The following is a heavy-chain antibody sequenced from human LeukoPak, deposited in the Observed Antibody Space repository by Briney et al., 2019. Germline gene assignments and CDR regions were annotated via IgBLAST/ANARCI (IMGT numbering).Heavy chain of an antibody. D-gene: IGHD2-2*01. Sequence: ASVKVSCKASGYTFTSYDINWVRQATGQGLEWMGWMNPNSGNTGYAQKFQGRVTITRNTSISTAYMELSSLRSEDTAVYYCARDSRSPGQLDYWGQGTLVTISS. V-gene: IGHV1-8*01. CDR1: GYTFTSYD. CDR3: ARDSRSPGQLDY. J-gene: IGHJ4*02. CDR2: MNPNSGNT.